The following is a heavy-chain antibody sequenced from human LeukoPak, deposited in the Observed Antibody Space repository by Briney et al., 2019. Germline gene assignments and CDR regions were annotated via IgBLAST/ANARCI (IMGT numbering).Heavy chain of an antibody. V-gene: IGHV3-7*01. D-gene: IGHD2-2*01. CDR2: IKQDGSEK. J-gene: IGHJ4*02. Sequence: GGSLRLSCAASGFTFSSYWMSWVRQAPGKGLEWVANIKQDGSEKYYVDSVKGRFTISRDNAKNSLYLQLNSLRAEDTAVYYCARGGYCSTTSCQLGNFDYWGQGTLVTVSS. CDR3: ARGGYCSTTSCQLGNFDY. CDR1: GFTFSSYW.